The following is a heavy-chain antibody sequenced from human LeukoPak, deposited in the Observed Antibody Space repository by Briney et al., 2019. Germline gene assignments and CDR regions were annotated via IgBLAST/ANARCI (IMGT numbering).Heavy chain of an antibody. CDR1: GFTFSSYE. D-gene: IGHD3-10*01. CDR2: ISNSGNTI. J-gene: IGHJ4*02. Sequence: GGSLRLSCAASGFTFSSYEMNWVRQAPGKGLEWASYISNSGNTIYYADSVKGRFTISRDNAKNSLYLQMNSLRAEDTAVYYCARRSRGTGSWYYFDYWGQGTLVTVSS. CDR3: ARRSRGTGSWYYFDY. V-gene: IGHV3-48*03.